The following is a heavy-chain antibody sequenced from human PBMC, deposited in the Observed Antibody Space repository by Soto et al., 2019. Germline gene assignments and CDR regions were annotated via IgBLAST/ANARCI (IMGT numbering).Heavy chain of an antibody. Sequence: QVQLVESGGGVVQPGGSLRLSCAASGFTFSNNALDWFRQAPGKGLEWVAVISYDGSNKYIAESVKGRFTISRDNSKNTLFLQMNSLRAEDTAVYYCARGTTTSAFSAMDVWGQGTTVTVSS. CDR1: GFTFSNNA. V-gene: IGHV3-30-3*01. CDR2: ISYDGSNK. D-gene: IGHD1-1*01. J-gene: IGHJ6*02. CDR3: ARGTTTSAFSAMDV.